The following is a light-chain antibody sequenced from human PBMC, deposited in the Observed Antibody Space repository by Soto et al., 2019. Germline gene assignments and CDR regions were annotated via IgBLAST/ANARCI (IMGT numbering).Light chain of an antibody. J-gene: IGKJ1*01. CDR3: QQFHSFPWT. CDR2: GAS. Sequence: EIVMTQSPATRSVSQVERATLSFRASQTVSSKLAWYQQKGGQAPRLLIYGASTRATGVPARFSGSGSGTEFTLTVSSLQPDDFATFYCQQFHSFPWTFGQGTKVDIK. V-gene: IGKV3-15*01. CDR1: QTVSSK.